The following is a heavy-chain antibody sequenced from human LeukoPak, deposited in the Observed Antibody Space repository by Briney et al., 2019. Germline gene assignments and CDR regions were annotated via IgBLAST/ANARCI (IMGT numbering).Heavy chain of an antibody. CDR2: IYYSGST. J-gene: IGHJ4*02. D-gene: IGHD4-17*01. Sequence: PSETLSLTCTVSGGSISSSSYYWGWIRQPPGKGLEWIGSIYYSGSTYYNPSLKSRVTISVDTSKNQFSLKLSSVTAADTAVYYCARDQGSDYGDYALDYWGQGTLVTVSS. CDR3: ARDQGSDYGDYALDY. V-gene: IGHV4-39*02. CDR1: GGSISSSSYY.